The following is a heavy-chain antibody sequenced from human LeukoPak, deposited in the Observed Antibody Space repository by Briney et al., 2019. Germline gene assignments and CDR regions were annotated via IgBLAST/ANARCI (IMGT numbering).Heavy chain of an antibody. V-gene: IGHV3-23*01. D-gene: IGHD2-2*01. Sequence: PGGSLRLSCAASGFTFSSYAMRWVRQAPGKGLEYVSAISGRGGSTYYADSVKGRFTISRDNSKNTLYLQMNSLRAEDTAVYYCAKADCSSTSCSSDYWGQGTLVTVSS. CDR2: ISGRGGST. CDR3: AKADCSSTSCSSDY. J-gene: IGHJ4*02. CDR1: GFTFSSYA.